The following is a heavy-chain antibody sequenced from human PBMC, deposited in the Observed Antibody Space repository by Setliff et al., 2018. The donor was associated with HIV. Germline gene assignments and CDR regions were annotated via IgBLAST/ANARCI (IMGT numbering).Heavy chain of an antibody. J-gene: IGHJ6*03. V-gene: IGHV4-59*08. CDR1: GGSISSYY. Sequence: SETLSLTCTVSGGSISSYYWRWIRQRPGKGLEWIGYIYYSGSTNYNPSLKSRVTISVDTSKNQFPLKRSSVTAADTAVYYCARHAPYPPWAYYYYYMDVWGKGTTVTVSS. CDR2: IYYSGST. D-gene: IGHD3-16*01. CDR3: ARHAPYPPWAYYYYYMDV.